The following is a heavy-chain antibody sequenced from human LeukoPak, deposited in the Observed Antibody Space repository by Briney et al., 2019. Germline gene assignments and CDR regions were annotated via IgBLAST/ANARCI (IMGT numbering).Heavy chain of an antibody. D-gene: IGHD6-13*01. V-gene: IGHV1-69*05. J-gene: IGHJ6*03. CDR3: ARDVPIAAAGTGYYYYYMDV. Sequence: ASVKVSCKASGGTFSSYAISWVRHPPGQGLEWMGGIIPIFGTANYAQKFQGRVTITTDESTSTAYMELSSLRSEDTAVYYCARDVPIAAAGTGYYYYYMDVWGRGTTVTVSS. CDR2: IIPIFGTA. CDR1: GGTFSSYA.